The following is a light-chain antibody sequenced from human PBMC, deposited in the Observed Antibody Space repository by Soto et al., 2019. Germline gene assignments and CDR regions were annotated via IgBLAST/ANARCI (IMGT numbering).Light chain of an antibody. J-gene: IGKJ2*01. CDR2: GAS. Sequence: EIVLTQSPGTLSLSPGEGATLSCKASESVISDYLAWYQRKPGQAPRLLIYGASYRPTGISDRFSGSGSGTDFTLTITRLEPEDFAVYYCQQYVTPPFTFGQGTKLEIK. V-gene: IGKV3-20*01. CDR3: QQYVTPPFT. CDR1: ESVISDY.